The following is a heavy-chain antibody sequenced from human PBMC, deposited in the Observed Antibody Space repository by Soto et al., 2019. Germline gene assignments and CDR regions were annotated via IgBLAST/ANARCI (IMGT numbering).Heavy chain of an antibody. CDR2: INDSGST. CDR1: GGSSRGYF. D-gene: IGHD3-16*01. J-gene: IGHJ4*02. Sequence: SETLSLTCAVSGGSSRGYFWSWIRQPPDKGLEWIGEINDSGSTYYNPSFKSRLTLSVDTSRSQISLRLTSMTAADSAVYYCQGGDFWGQGTRVTVSS. CDR3: QGGDF. V-gene: IGHV4-34*01.